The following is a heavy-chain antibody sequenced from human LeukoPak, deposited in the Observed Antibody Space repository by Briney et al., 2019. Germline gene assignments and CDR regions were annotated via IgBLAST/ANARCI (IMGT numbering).Heavy chain of an antibody. J-gene: IGHJ4*02. D-gene: IGHD1-26*01. Sequence: GGSLRLSCAASGFTFSSYAMSWVRQAPGKGLGWVSAISGSGGSTYYADSVKGRFTISRDNSKNTLYLQMNSLRAEDTAVYYCAKHSVAVGATTEGGFDYWGQGTLVTVSS. CDR1: GFTFSSYA. V-gene: IGHV3-23*01. CDR3: AKHSVAVGATTEGGFDY. CDR2: ISGSGGST.